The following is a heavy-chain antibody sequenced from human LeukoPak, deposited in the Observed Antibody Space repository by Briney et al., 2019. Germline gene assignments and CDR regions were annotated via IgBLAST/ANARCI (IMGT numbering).Heavy chain of an antibody. J-gene: IGHJ3*02. V-gene: IGHV1-2*02. Sequence: ASVKVSCKASGYTFTGYYMHWVRQAPGQGLEWMGWINPNSGGTNYAQKFQGRVTMTRDTSTSIAYMELSRLRSDDTAVYYCARERMYYDFWSGYYRPGRDAFDIWGQGTMVTVSS. D-gene: IGHD3-3*01. CDR3: ARERMYYDFWSGYYRPGRDAFDI. CDR1: GYTFTGYY. CDR2: INPNSGGT.